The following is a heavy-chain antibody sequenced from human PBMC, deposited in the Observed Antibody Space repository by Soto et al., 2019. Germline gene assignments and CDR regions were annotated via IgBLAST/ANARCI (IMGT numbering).Heavy chain of an antibody. J-gene: IGHJ4*02. CDR1: GFTSGSYW. D-gene: IGHD2-21*02. CDR2: IKPDGSAT. Sequence: EVQLVESGGGLVQPGGSLRLSCAVSGFTSGSYWMNWVRLIPGKGLEWVAYIKPDGSATYYVDSVKGRFTISRDNAKNSLYLQMNSLRVKDTSVYYCARAGYCGPGCYYYFDYWGQGTLVTVSS. V-gene: IGHV3-7*01. CDR3: ARAGYCGPGCYYYFDY.